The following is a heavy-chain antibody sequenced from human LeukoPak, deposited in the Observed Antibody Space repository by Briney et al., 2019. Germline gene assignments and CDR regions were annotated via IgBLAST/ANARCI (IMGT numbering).Heavy chain of an antibody. V-gene: IGHV3-7*03. Sequence: GGSLRLSRAASGFTFSSSWVSWVRQAPGEGLEFVANINPDGRTKNYVDSVKGRFTISRDNAKSSLDLQMSSLRAEDTALYFCARDPGYSAFDIWGQGTMVTVSS. D-gene: IGHD5-12*01. CDR3: ARDPGYSAFDI. J-gene: IGHJ3*02. CDR2: INPDGRTK. CDR1: GFTFSSSW.